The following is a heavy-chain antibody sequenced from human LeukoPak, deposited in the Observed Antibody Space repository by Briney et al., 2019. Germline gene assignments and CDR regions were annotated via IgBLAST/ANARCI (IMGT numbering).Heavy chain of an antibody. CDR2: IYYSGST. D-gene: IGHD3-16*02. CDR3: ARSKGITFGGVIVPPPNWFDP. V-gene: IGHV4-59*01. J-gene: IGHJ5*02. Sequence: SETLSLTCTVSGGSISSYYWSCIRQPPGKGLEWIGYIYYSGSTKYNPSLKSRVTISVDTSKNQFSLKLSSVTAADTAVYYCARSKGITFGGVIVPPPNWFDPWGQGTLVTVSS. CDR1: GGSISSYY.